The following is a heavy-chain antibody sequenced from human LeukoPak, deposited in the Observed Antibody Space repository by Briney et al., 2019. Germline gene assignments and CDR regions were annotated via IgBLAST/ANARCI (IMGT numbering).Heavy chain of an antibody. CDR2: INPNSGGT. CDR1: GGTFSSYA. J-gene: IGHJ5*02. D-gene: IGHD1-26*01. V-gene: IGHV1-2*02. Sequence: ASVKASCKASGGTFSSYAISWVRQAPGQGLQWMGWINPNSGGTNYAQKFQGRVTMTRDTSISTAYMELSRLRSDDTAVYYCARDLVGATRWFDPWGQGTLVTVSS. CDR3: ARDLVGATRWFDP.